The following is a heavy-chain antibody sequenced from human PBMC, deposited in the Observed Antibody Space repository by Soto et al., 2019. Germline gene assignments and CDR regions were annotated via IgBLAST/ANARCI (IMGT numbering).Heavy chain of an antibody. D-gene: IGHD5-12*01. Sequence: EVQLLESGGGLVQPGGSLRLSCAASGFTFSSYAMSWVRQAPGKGLEWVSAISGSGGSTYYADSVKGRFTISRDNSKKRLYLQRNSLRAEDTAVYYCAKVLAVEMATIDYFDYWGQGTLVTVSS. CDR1: GFTFSSYA. V-gene: IGHV3-23*01. CDR2: ISGSGGST. CDR3: AKVLAVEMATIDYFDY. J-gene: IGHJ4*02.